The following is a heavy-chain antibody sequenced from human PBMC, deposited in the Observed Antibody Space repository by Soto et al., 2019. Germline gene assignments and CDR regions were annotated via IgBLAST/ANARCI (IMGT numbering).Heavy chain of an antibody. V-gene: IGHV4-4*02. CDR1: GGSISSSNW. D-gene: IGHD1-26*01. CDR3: ARSIRELLNWCDP. CDR2: IYHSGST. Sequence: SETLSLTCAVSGGSISSSNWWSWVRQPPGKGLEWIGEIYHSGSTNYNPSLKSRVTISVDLSKTQFSLKLSSVTAAYTAVYYCARSIRELLNWCDPCGQGTLVTVSS. J-gene: IGHJ5*02.